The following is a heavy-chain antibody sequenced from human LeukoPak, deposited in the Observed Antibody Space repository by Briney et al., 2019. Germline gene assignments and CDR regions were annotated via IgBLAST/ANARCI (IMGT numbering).Heavy chain of an antibody. Sequence: GGSLRLSCAASGFTFTSYNMNWVRQAPGKGLEWDSSISSSSNYIYYADSVKGRFTISRDNAKNSLYLQMNSLRAEDMALYYCAKGSSIAVAGTLGYWGQGTLVTVSS. D-gene: IGHD6-19*01. V-gene: IGHV3-21*04. CDR1: GFTFTSYN. J-gene: IGHJ4*02. CDR2: ISSSSNYI. CDR3: AKGSSIAVAGTLGY.